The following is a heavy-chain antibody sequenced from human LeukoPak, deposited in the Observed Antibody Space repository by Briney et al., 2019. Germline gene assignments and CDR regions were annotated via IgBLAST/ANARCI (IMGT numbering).Heavy chain of an antibody. J-gene: IGHJ4*02. CDR1: GFTFSSYW. CDR3: ARVVLDLRGYFDY. V-gene: IGHV3-7*01. Sequence: GGSLRLSCAASGFTFSSYWMSWVRQAPGKGLEWVANIKQDGSEKYYVDSVKGRFTISRDNAKNSLCLQMNSLRAEDTAVYYCARVVLDLRGYFDYWGQGTLVTVSS. CDR2: IKQDGSEK. D-gene: IGHD2-8*02.